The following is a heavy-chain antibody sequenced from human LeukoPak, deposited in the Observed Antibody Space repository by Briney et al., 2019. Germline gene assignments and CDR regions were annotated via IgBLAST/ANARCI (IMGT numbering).Heavy chain of an antibody. Sequence: SLNVSCKTSGGTFSSYAITWVRQAPGQGLQWKGRITPIFGTANYAQKFKGRVIFTADESTSTVYMELSSLRSEDTAMYYCARAVSNTGGYFDYWGQGTLVTVSS. V-gene: IGHV1-69*13. J-gene: IGHJ4*02. CDR1: GGTFSSYA. CDR3: ARAVSNTGGYFDY. CDR2: ITPIFGTA. D-gene: IGHD5/OR15-5a*01.